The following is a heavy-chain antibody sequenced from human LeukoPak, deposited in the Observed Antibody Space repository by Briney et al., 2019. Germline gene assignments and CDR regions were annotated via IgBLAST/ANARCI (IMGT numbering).Heavy chain of an antibody. CDR3: AKGSGLTGTFFDY. CDR2: ISASGVST. CDR1: GFIFNSYA. D-gene: IGHD7-27*01. V-gene: IGHV3-23*01. J-gene: IGHJ4*02. Sequence: GGSLRLSCAASGFIFNSYAMSWVRQAPGEGLEWVSAISASGVSTYYADSVKGRFTISRDNSKNTLYLQMNSLRAEDTAVYYCAKGSGLTGTFFDYWGQGTLVTVSS.